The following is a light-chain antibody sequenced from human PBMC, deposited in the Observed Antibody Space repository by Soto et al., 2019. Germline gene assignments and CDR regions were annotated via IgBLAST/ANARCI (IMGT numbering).Light chain of an antibody. Sequence: EIVLAQSAGTLSLSPGERATISWRASQSVNTSFLAWYQQKPGQAPRLLIYGASRRATGIPDRFTGSRSGTDFTLTISRLVPEDFAVYYCQQYVSSPWAFGQGTKVEI. CDR2: GAS. CDR3: QQYVSSPWA. V-gene: IGKV3-20*01. CDR1: QSVNTSF. J-gene: IGKJ1*01.